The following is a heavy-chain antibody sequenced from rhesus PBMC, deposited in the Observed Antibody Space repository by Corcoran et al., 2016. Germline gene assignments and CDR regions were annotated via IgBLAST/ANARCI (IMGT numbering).Heavy chain of an antibody. J-gene: IGHJ4*01. Sequence: QVQLQESGPGLVKPSETLSLTCAVSGGSISISNWWSRIRQHPGKGLEWIGYISSSIGSTYYNPSLKSRVIISTDTSKNHVSLKLSSVTAADTAVYYCARRKYSGYSYYWGQGVLVTVSS. CDR3: ARRKYSGYSYY. CDR2: ISSSIGST. D-gene: IGHD5-24*01. CDR1: GGSISISNW. V-gene: IGHV4-65*01.